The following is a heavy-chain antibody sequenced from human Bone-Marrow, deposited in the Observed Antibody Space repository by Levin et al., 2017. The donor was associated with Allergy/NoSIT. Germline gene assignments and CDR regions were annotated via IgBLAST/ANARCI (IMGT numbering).Heavy chain of an antibody. CDR3: ARGRGGYYYGLGTFSSYFDY. J-gene: IGHJ4*02. D-gene: IGHD3-10*01. Sequence: SETLSLTCGVYGGSLSGYYWSWIRQTPGKGLEWIGEINQSGSTHYNPSLQSRLTISVDTSRNQFSLKLTTVTAADTAVYYCARGRGGYYYGLGTFSSYFDYWGQGRLVTVSS. CDR2: INQSGST. CDR1: GGSLSGYY. V-gene: IGHV4-34*01.